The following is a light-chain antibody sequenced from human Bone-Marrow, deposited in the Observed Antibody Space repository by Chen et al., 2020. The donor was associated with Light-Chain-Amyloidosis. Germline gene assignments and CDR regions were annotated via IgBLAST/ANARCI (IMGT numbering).Light chain of an antibody. J-gene: IGLJ1*01. Sequence: QSALTQPASVYGSPGQSITTSCTGTRSDVGGDNHVSWYQQHPDKAPKLMTYKVTNPPSWVPDRFSGSKSDNTASLTISGLQTEDEADYFCSSYTITNTLVFGSGTRVTVL. CDR2: KVT. CDR3: SSYTITNTLV. V-gene: IGLV2-14*01. CDR1: RSDVGGDNH.